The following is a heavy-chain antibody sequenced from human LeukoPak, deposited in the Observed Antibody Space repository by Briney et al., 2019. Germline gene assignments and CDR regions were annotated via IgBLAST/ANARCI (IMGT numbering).Heavy chain of an antibody. D-gene: IGHD3-3*01. CDR3: ATNTYDFWSGYHRH. Sequence: PGRSLRLSCAASGFTFSSYGMHWVRQAPGQGLEWMGWINPNSGGTNYQGRVTMTRDTSISTAYMELSRLRSDDTAVYYCATNTYDFWSGYHRHWGQGTLVTVSS. J-gene: IGHJ4*02. CDR1: GFTFSSYG. CDR2: INPNSGGT. V-gene: IGHV1-2*02.